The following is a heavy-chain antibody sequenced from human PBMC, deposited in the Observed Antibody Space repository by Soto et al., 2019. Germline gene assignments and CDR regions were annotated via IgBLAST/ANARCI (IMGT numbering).Heavy chain of an antibody. Sequence: GASVKVSCKASGYTFASYARHWVRQAPGQRLEWMGWINAGNGNTKYSQKFQGRVTITRDTSASTAYMELSSLRSEDTAVYYCARGKTDVQGYCSGGSCYVPWLDPWGQGTLVTVSS. J-gene: IGHJ5*02. D-gene: IGHD2-15*01. CDR2: INAGNGNT. CDR3: ARGKTDVQGYCSGGSCYVPWLDP. V-gene: IGHV1-3*01. CDR1: GYTFASYA.